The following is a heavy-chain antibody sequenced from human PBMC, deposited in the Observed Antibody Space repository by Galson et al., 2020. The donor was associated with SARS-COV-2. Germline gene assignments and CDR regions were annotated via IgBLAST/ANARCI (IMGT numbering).Heavy chain of an antibody. CDR3: TAELPGGNSDYFGY. CDR2: IKIIPAGGTT. CDR1: GVTFSKAW. D-gene: IGHD2-21*01. Sequence: GGSLRLSCAASGVTFSKAWMSWVRQGPGKGLERVGRIKIIPAGGTTDNGSPAKGRFNTSRDDSKNTVYLQMNSLKIEDTAVYFCTAELPGGNSDYFGYWGQGTLVTVSS. V-gene: IGHV3-15*05. J-gene: IGHJ4*02.